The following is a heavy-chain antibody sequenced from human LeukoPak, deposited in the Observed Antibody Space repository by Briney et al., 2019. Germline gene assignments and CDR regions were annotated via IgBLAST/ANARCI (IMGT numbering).Heavy chain of an antibody. CDR1: RGSISNNNYY. CDR3: ARVQWLDSYYFDY. CDR2: IYYNGNT. Sequence: PSETLSLTCTVSRGSISNNNYYWGWIRQPPGKGLEWIGSIYYNGNTYYGPSLKSRVTISVDASKNQFSLRLNSVTAADTAAYYCARVQWLDSYYFDYWGQGTLVTVSS. D-gene: IGHD6-19*01. J-gene: IGHJ4*02. V-gene: IGHV4-39*07.